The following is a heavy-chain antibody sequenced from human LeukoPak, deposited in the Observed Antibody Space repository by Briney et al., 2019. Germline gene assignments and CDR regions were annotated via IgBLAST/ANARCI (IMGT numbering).Heavy chain of an antibody. CDR2: IRSKAYGGTT. J-gene: IGHJ6*03. CDR3: TRDPVDYGDNDYYYYMDV. Sequence: GGSLRLSCAASGFTFSSYAMSWVRQAPGKGLEWVGFIRSKAYGGTTEYAASVKGRFTISRDDSKSIAYLQMNSLKTEDTAVYYCTRDPVDYGDNDYYYYMDVWGKGTTVTVSS. D-gene: IGHD4-17*01. V-gene: IGHV3-49*04. CDR1: GFTFSSYA.